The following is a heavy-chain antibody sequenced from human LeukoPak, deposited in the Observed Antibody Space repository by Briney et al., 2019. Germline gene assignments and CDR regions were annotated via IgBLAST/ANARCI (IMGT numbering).Heavy chain of an antibody. CDR1: GFTFSSYA. CDR2: ISSNGGST. D-gene: IGHD2-21*02. J-gene: IGHJ4*02. V-gene: IGHV3-64*01. CDR3: ARSTRVVTAIDY. Sequence: GGSLRLSCAASGFTFSSYAMHWVRQAPGKGLEYVSAISSNGGSTYYANSVKGRFTISRDNSKNTLYLQMGSLRAEDMAVYYCARSTRVVTAIDYWGQGTLVTVSS.